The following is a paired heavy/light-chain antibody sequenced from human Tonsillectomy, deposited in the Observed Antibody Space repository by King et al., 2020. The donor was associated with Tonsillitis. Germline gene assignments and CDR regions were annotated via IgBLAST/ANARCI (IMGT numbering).Light chain of an antibody. CDR2: EVS. CDR1: QSLVYNDGNTY. V-gene: IGKV2-30*01. J-gene: IGKJ2*01. Sequence: EVVMTQSPLSLPVTLGQPASISCWSSQSLVYNDGNTYLTWFHQRPGQSPRRLIYEVSKRDSGVPDKFSGSGSGTDFTLRISRVEAEDVGIYYCMQATDWPPTFGQGTKLEIK. CDR3: MQATDWPPT.
Heavy chain of an antibody. CDR2: IFPGDSET. CDR3: ATYFDIVWIGNYLKNFRFES. J-gene: IGHJ4*02. CDR1: GYSFTTHW. Sequence: EVQLVQSGAEVKKTGESLKISCETSGYSFTTHWIGWLRQKPGKGLEWMGIIFPGDSETRYSPSFGDQISISVDKSTNTAYLQWSSLKASDTAIYFCATYFDIVWIGNYLKNFRFESWGQGTLVTVSS. D-gene: IGHD3-3*01. V-gene: IGHV5-51*03.